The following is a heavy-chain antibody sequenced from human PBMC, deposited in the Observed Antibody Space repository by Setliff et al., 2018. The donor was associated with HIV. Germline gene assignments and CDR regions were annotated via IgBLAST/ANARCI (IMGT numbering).Heavy chain of an antibody. J-gene: IGHJ4*02. CDR2: IYYRGGT. CDR3: ARATATWLVDN. CDR1: GASIKTRF. V-gene: IGHV4-59*11. D-gene: IGHD2-15*01. Sequence: PSETLSLTCAVSGASIKTRFWSWIRQPPGKGLEWIGYIYYRGGTNYNPSLKSRLTISVDAAKNQFSLKLSSVTTADTAVYYCARATATWLVDNWGQGTLVTVSS.